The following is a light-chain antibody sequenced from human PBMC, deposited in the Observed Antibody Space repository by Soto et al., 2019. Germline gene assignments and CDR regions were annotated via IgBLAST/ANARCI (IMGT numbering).Light chain of an antibody. CDR2: EVN. Sequence: QSALTQPASVSGSPGQSITISGTGTSSDIGGHDFLSWYQQHPGKAPKLIICEVNNRPSGVSNRFSASKSGNTASLTISGLQTEDEADYYFMSYRGGDTLVFGTGTKLTVL. V-gene: IGLV2-14*01. CDR1: SSDIGGHDF. J-gene: IGLJ1*01. CDR3: MSYRGGDTLV.